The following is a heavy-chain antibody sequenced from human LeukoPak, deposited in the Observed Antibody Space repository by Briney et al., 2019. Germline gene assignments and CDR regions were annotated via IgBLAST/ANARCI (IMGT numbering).Heavy chain of an antibody. Sequence: GGSLRLSCAASGFTFDDYAMHWVRQAPGKGLEWVAGISWNSGSIGYADSVKGRFTISRDNAKNSLYLQMNSLRAEDMALYYCAKADCSSTSCYTMDYWGQGTLVTVSS. CDR2: ISWNSGSI. CDR3: AKADCSSTSCYTMDY. V-gene: IGHV3-9*03. J-gene: IGHJ4*02. CDR1: GFTFDDYA. D-gene: IGHD2-2*02.